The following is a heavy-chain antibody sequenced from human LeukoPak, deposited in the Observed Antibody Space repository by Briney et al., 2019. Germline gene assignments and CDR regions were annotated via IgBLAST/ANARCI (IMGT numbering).Heavy chain of an antibody. V-gene: IGHV5-51*01. D-gene: IGHD2-2*01. CDR2: IYPGDSDT. CDR1: GYSFTSYW. CDR3: ARTLGYCSSTSCYQADYYYYGMDV. Sequence: KCGESLKISCKGSGYSFTSYWIGWVRQMPGKGLEWMGIIYPGDSDTRYSPSFQGQVTISADKSISTAYLQWSSLKASDTAMYYCARTLGYCSSTSCYQADYYYYGMDVWGQGTTVTVSS. J-gene: IGHJ6*02.